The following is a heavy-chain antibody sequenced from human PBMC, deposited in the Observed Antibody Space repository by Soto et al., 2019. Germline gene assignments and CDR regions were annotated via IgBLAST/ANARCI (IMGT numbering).Heavy chain of an antibody. V-gene: IGHV3-23*01. Sequence: EVQLLESGGGLVQPGGSLRLSCAASGFTFSSYAMSWVRQAPGKGLEWVSAISGSGGSTYYADSVKGRFTISRDNSKNTLYLQMNSLRAEDTAVYYCAKAPGDIVVVLGGWYFLSYFDYWGQGTLVTVST. CDR2: ISGSGGST. D-gene: IGHD2-2*01. CDR1: GFTFSSYA. CDR3: AKAPGDIVVVLGGWYFLSYFDY. J-gene: IGHJ4*02.